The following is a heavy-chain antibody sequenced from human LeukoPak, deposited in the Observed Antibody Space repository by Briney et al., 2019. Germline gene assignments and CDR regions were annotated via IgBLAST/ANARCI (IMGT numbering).Heavy chain of an antibody. J-gene: IGHJ4*02. D-gene: IGHD1-26*01. V-gene: IGHV3-33*08. CDR2: IWYDGSNK. CDR1: GFTFSDYY. Sequence: GGSLRLSCAASGFTFSDYYMSWIRQAPGKGLEWVAVIWYDGSNKYYADSVKGRFTISRDNSKNTLYLQMNSLRAEDTAVYYCASDSGSYQALDYWGQGTLVTVSS. CDR3: ASDSGSYQALDY.